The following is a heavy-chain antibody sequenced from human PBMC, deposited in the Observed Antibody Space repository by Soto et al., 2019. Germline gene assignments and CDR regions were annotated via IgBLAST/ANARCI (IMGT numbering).Heavy chain of an antibody. CDR3: AASIFYYGMDV. CDR2: IYPGDSDT. J-gene: IGHJ6*02. Sequence: GEPRKVYCRGSGYTFSHYWIGWVRQMPGKGLEWMGIIYPGDSDTKYNPSFQGQVTISADKSITTTYLRWTSLKASDTAIYYCAASIFYYGMDVWGQGTTVTVSS. V-gene: IGHV5-51*01. CDR1: GYTFSHYW.